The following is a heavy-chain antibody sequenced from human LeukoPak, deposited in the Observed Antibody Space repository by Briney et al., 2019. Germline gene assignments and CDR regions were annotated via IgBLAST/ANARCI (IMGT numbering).Heavy chain of an antibody. CDR2: ISYDGSNK. CDR3: ARDIGIAAAGYMDV. Sequence: GGSLRLSCAASGFTFSSYGMHWVRQAPGRGLEWVAVISYDGSNKYYADSVKGRFTISRDNSKNTLYLQMNSLRAEDTAVYYCARDIGIAAAGYMDVWGKGTTVTVSS. J-gene: IGHJ6*03. CDR1: GFTFSSYG. D-gene: IGHD6-13*01. V-gene: IGHV3-30*19.